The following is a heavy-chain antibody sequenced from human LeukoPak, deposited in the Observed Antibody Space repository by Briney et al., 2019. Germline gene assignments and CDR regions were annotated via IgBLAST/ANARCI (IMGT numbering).Heavy chain of an antibody. D-gene: IGHD3-22*01. V-gene: IGHV4-31*03. CDR2: IYYSGST. CDR3: AREGYDSSGYYYSFDY. Sequence: SETLSLTCTVSGGSISSGVYYWSWIRQHPGKGLEWIGYIYYSGSTYYNPSLKSRVTISVDTSKNQFSLKLSSVTAADTAVYYCAREGYDSSGYYYSFDYWGQGTLVTVSS. CDR1: GGSISSGVYY. J-gene: IGHJ4*02.